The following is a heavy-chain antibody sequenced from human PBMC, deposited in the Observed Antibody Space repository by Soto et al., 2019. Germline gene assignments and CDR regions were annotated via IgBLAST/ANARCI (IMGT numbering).Heavy chain of an antibody. CDR3: ARSGSMPYYYYGMDV. J-gene: IGHJ6*02. V-gene: IGHV1-18*01. D-gene: IGHD3-10*01. Sequence: QVQLVQSGAEVKKPRASVRVSCKASGYTFARYGIDWVRQAPGQGLEGMGWISGHNGDTKYVQKFQGRVSMTTDTSTSTASMELRSLRSDDTAVYYCARSGSMPYYYYGMDVWGQGTTVTVSS. CDR1: GYTFARYG. CDR2: ISGHNGDT.